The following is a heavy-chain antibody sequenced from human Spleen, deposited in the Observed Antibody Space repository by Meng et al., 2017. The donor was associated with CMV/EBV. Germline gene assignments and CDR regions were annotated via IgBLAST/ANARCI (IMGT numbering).Heavy chain of an antibody. V-gene: IGHV3-30-3*01. CDR1: FTFSGYV. Sequence: FTFSGYVMHWVRQPPGKGLEWVAFISYDGSKKNYADSVKGRFTISRDNSKNTLYLQMNSLKAEDTAVYYCARWFVPYDFWSGFSHFDYWGQGTLVTVSS. D-gene: IGHD3-3*01. CDR3: ARWFVPYDFWSGFSHFDY. CDR2: ISYDGSKK. J-gene: IGHJ4*02.